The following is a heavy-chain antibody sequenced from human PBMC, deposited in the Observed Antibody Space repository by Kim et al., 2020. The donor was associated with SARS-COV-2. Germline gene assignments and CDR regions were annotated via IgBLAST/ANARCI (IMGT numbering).Heavy chain of an antibody. D-gene: IGHD3-10*01. CDR2: IYYSGST. J-gene: IGHJ4*02. CDR1: GGSVSSGSYY. CDR3: AANYYGSGSGDY. Sequence: SETLSLTCTVSGGSVSSGSYYWSWIRQPPGKGLEWIGYIYYSGSTNYNPSLKSRVTISVDTSKNQFSLKLSSVTAADTAVYYCAANYYGSGSGDYWGQGTPVTVSS. V-gene: IGHV4-61*01.